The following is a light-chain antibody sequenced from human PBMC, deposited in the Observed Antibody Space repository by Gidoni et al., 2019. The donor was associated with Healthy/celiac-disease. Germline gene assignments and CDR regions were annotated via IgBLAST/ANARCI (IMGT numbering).Light chain of an antibody. Sequence: IVMTQSPATLSVSPGERATLSCRASQSDSSNLAWYQQKPGQSPSLLIYGASTRATGSPASFSGSGSGTAFTLTISSLQSEDVAVYYCQQYNNWPPWTFGQXTKVEIK. CDR3: QQYNNWPPWT. J-gene: IGKJ1*01. CDR1: QSDSSN. V-gene: IGKV3-15*01. CDR2: GAS.